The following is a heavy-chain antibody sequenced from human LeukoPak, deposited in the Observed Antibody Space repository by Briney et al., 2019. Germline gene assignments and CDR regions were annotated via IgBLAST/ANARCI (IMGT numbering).Heavy chain of an antibody. CDR2: VNGEGGYR. Sequence: GGSPRLSCAASGFSISSFWMHWVRQAPGKGLVWVSRVNGEGGYRNYADSVKGRFTISRDNARNTLYLQMHSLRAEDTAVYYCVRDGDDYNFDYWGQGSLVTVSS. CDR3: VRDGDDYNFDY. D-gene: IGHD5-24*01. J-gene: IGHJ4*02. V-gene: IGHV3-74*01. CDR1: GFSISSFW.